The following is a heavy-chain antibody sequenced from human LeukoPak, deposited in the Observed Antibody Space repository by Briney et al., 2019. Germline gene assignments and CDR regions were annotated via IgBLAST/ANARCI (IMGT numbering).Heavy chain of an antibody. CDR2: INAGNGNT. CDR3: ARVYSSSRGNYFDY. D-gene: IGHD6-13*01. V-gene: IGHV1-3*01. CDR1: GHTFTTFA. Sequence: ASVKVSCKASGHTFTTFATHWVRQAPGQSLEWMGWINAGNGNTIYSQKFQGRVTITRDTSASTAYMELSSLRSEDTAVYYCARVYSSSRGNYFDYWGQGTLVTVSS. J-gene: IGHJ4*02.